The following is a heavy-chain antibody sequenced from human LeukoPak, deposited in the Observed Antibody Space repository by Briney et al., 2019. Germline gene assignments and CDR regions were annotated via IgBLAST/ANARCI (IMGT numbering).Heavy chain of an antibody. V-gene: IGHV3-23*01. CDR1: GFPFNFFA. Sequence: GGSLRLSCAASGFPFNFFALNWVRQAPGKGLEWVSAISGSGGTTYHADSVRGRFTVSRDNSKNTLYLQMNSLRAEDTAVYYCARSQYCTSNSCLTGFDYWGQGTLVTVSS. CDR3: ARSQYCTSNSCLTGFDY. D-gene: IGHD2-2*01. CDR2: ISGSGGTT. J-gene: IGHJ4*02.